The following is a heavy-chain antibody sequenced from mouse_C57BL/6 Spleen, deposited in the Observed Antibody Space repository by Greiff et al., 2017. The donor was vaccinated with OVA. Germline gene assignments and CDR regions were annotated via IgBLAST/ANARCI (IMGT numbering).Heavy chain of an antibody. CDR2: INPYNGGT. CDR3: ARRHYYGSRGAMDY. V-gene: IGHV1-19*01. J-gene: IGHJ4*01. D-gene: IGHD1-1*01. CDR1: GYTFTDYY. Sequence: VQLQQSGPVLVKPGASVKMSCKASGYTFTDYYMNWVKQSHGKSLEWIGVINPYNGGTSYNQTFKGKATLTVDKSSSTAYMELNSLTAEDSAVYYCARRHYYGSRGAMDYWGQGTSVTVSS.